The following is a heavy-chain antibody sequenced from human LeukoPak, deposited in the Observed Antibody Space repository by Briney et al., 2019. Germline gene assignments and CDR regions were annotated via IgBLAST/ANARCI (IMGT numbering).Heavy chain of an antibody. D-gene: IGHD4-23*01. V-gene: IGHV3-9*01. Sequence: GGSLRLSCAASGFTFDDYAMHWVRQAPGKGLEWVSGISWNSGSIGYADSVKGRFTISRDNAKNSLYLQMNSLRAEDTALYYCAKDMEGGYSYYFDYWGQGTLVTVSS. CDR3: AKDMEGGYSYYFDY. CDR1: GFTFDDYA. CDR2: ISWNSGSI. J-gene: IGHJ4*02.